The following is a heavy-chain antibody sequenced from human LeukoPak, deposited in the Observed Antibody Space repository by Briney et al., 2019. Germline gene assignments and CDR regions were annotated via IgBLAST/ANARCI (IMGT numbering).Heavy chain of an antibody. CDR3: ARGTDTGYPRIDY. D-gene: IGHD3-9*01. V-gene: IGHV4-59*08. CDR2: IYYSGST. Sequence: SETLSLTCTVSGGSISSYYWSWIRQPPGKGLEWIGYIYYSGSTNYNPSLRSRVTISVDTSKNQFSLKLSSVTAADTAVYYCARGTDTGYPRIDYWGQGTLVTVSS. CDR1: GGSISSYY. J-gene: IGHJ4*02.